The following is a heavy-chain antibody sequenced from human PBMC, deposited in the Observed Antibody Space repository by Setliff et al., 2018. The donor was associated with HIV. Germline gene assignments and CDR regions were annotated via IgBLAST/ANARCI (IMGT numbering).Heavy chain of an antibody. CDR1: GGSISSGDYY. J-gene: IGHJ2*01. Sequence: PSETLSLTCTVSGGSISSGDYYWSWIRQPPGKGLEWIGYIYYSGSTYYNPSLKSRVTISVDTSKNQFSLKLSSVTAADTAVYYCARDVSEWEPYWYFDLWGRGTLVTVSS. CDR3: ARDVSEWEPYWYFDL. V-gene: IGHV4-30-4*08. CDR2: IYYSGST. D-gene: IGHD1-26*01.